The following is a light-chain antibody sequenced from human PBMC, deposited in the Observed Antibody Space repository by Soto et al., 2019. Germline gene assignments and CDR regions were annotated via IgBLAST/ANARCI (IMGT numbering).Light chain of an antibody. Sequence: QAVVTQEPSFSVSPGGTITLTCGLSSGSVSTGYYPSWYQQTPGQAPLTLIYNTKTRSSWVPDRFSGSILGNKAALTITGAQADDESDYYCVLYLGSGISMFGGGTQLTVL. J-gene: IGLJ3*02. CDR3: VLYLGSGISM. CDR1: SGSVSTGYY. V-gene: IGLV8-61*01. CDR2: NTK.